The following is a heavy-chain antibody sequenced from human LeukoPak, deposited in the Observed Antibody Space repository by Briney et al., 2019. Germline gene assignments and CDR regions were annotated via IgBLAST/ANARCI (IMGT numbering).Heavy chain of an antibody. CDR3: ARRRSRHYFDY. V-gene: IGHV4-39*01. CDR2: IYYSGNT. J-gene: IGHJ4*02. Sequence: SETLSLTCTVSGGSLSSSGYYWGWIRQPPGKGLEWIGSIYYSGNTYYSSSLKSRVTISVDTSKNQFSLRLSSATAADTAMYYCARRRSRHYFDYWGQGTLVTVSS. CDR1: GGSLSSSGYY. D-gene: IGHD1-26*01.